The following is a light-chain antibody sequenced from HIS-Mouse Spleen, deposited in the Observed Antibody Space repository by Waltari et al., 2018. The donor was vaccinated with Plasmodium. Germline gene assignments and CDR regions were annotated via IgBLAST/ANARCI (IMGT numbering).Light chain of an antibody. CDR1: SLHTQH. V-gene: IGLV3-25*03. J-gene: IGLJ3*02. CDR3: QSADSSGTPNWV. CDR2: NDG. Sequence: SYELTQPPSVSVSPGQTARITCSGDSLHTQHAFWYQQKPGQAPVLVIYNDGERPAGIPERFSGSSSGKTVTLTISGVQAEDEADYYCQSADSSGTPNWVFGGGTKLTVL.